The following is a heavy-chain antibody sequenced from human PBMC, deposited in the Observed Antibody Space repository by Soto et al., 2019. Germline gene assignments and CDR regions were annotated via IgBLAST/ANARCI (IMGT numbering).Heavy chain of an antibody. V-gene: IGHV1-2*04. J-gene: IGHJ3*02. CDR1: GYTFTGYY. D-gene: IGHD1-1*01. CDR3: ARERSTGQDAFDI. Sequence: ASVKVSCKASGYTFTGYYMHWVRQAPGQGLEWMGWINPNSGGTNYAQKFQGWVTMTRDTSISTAYMELSRLRSDDTAVYYCARERSTGQDAFDIWGQGTMVTVSS. CDR2: INPNSGGT.